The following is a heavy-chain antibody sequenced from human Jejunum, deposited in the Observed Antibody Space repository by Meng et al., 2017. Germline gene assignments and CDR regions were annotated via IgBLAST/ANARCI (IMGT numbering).Heavy chain of an antibody. J-gene: IGHJ5*02. Sequence: HGRRPHVGGGLFNPSDPWSLLVAVLGGSPSGYFWGWIRQPPGKGLEGIGEVSHSGWTKYNPSLKSRVTISLETSKNQFSLKMSSVTAADTAVYYCVRGNNYVWGMIPWGQGTLVTVSS. V-gene: IGHV4-34*01. D-gene: IGHD3-16*01. CDR2: VSHSGWT. CDR3: VRGNNYVWGMIP. CDR1: GGSPSGYF.